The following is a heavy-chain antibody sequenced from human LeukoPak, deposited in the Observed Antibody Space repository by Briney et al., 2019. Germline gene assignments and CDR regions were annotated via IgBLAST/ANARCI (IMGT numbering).Heavy chain of an antibody. CDR3: ASNLMMGELLWGCYYYYMDV. J-gene: IGHJ6*03. Sequence: GRTLRLSCAASGFTFSSYSMNWVRQAPGKGLEWGSSISSSSRYIYYADSAKGRFTISRANAKNALYLQRNSLRAQHTAVYYCASNLMMGELLWGCYYYYMDVWGKGTTVTVSS. CDR1: GFTFSSYS. CDR2: ISSSSRYI. V-gene: IGHV3-21*01. D-gene: IGHD1-26*01.